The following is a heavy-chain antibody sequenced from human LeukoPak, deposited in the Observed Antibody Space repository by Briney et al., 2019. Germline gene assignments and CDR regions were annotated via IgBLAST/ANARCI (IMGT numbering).Heavy chain of an antibody. CDR1: GLTFSSYA. V-gene: IGHV3-30*04. D-gene: IGHD3-3*01. CDR2: ISYDGSNK. CDR3: ARDRALEYYDMDV. J-gene: IGHJ6*04. Sequence: GGSLRLSCAASGLTFSSYAMHWVRQAPGKGLEWVAVISYDGSNKYYADSVKGRFTISRDNSKNTLYLQMNSLRAEDTAVYYCARDRALEYYDMDVWGKGTTVTVSS.